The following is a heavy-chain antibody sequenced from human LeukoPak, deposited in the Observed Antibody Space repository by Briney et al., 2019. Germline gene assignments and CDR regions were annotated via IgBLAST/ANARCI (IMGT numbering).Heavy chain of an antibody. J-gene: IGHJ4*02. CDR2: ISAYNGNT. CDR1: GYTFTSYG. Sequence: ASVKVSCKASGYTFTSYGITWVRQAPGQGLEWMGWISAYNGNTNYVQKFQGRVTMTTDTSPSTAYMELRSLRSDDTAVYYCARDISPTTVVADFDYWGQGTLVTVSS. V-gene: IGHV1-18*01. CDR3: ARDISPTTVVADFDY. D-gene: IGHD4-23*01.